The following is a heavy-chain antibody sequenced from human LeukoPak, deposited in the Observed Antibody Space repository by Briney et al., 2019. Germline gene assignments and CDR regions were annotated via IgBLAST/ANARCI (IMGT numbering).Heavy chain of an antibody. J-gene: IGHJ4*02. V-gene: IGHV3-33*01. CDR2: IWYDGSNK. D-gene: IGHD3-22*01. Sequence: GGSLRLSCAASGFTFSSYGMHWVRQAPGKGLEWVAVIWYDGSNKYYADSVKGRFTISRDNSKNTLYLQMNSLRTEDTAVYYCARDDGSSSSGVDYWGQGTLVTVSS. CDR1: GFTFSSYG. CDR3: ARDDGSSSSGVDY.